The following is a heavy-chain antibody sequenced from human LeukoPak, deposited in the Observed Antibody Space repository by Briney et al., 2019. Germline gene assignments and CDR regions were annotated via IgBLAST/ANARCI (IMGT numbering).Heavy chain of an antibody. Sequence: GEPLKISCKGSGYRFSNYWIGWVHQMPGKGLEWMGIIYPGDSDTRYSPSFQGQVTISADKSLSTAYLQWSSLKASDTAMYYCARQIPVRAARPMGYYYYYMDVWGKGTTVTVS. CDR3: ARQIPVRAARPMGYYYYYMDV. V-gene: IGHV5-51*07. CDR2: IYPGDSDT. D-gene: IGHD6-6*01. CDR1: GYRFSNYW. J-gene: IGHJ6*03.